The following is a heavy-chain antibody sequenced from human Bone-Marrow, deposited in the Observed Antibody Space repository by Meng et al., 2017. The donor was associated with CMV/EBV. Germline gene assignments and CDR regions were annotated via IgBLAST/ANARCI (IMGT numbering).Heavy chain of an antibody. CDR2: ISGTTPYI. CDR3: ARGVFDN. Sequence: SLRLSCVASGFTFSVFGMNWVRQAPGKGLEWVASISGTTPYIHYADSMKGRVTVSRDNAKNSMYLQLSSLRADDTAVYYCARGVFDNWGQGTLVTVSS. J-gene: IGHJ4*02. CDR1: GFTFSVFG. V-gene: IGHV3-21*01.